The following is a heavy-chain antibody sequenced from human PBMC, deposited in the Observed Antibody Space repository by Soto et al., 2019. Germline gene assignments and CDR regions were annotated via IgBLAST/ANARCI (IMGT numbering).Heavy chain of an antibody. CDR2: ISYDGSTT. CDR1: GFTFSSYG. J-gene: IGHJ4*02. D-gene: IGHD1-26*01. Sequence: QVQLVESGGGVVQPGRSLRLSCVASGFTFSSYGMHWVRQAPGKGLECVAIISYDGSTTYYADSVKGRFTISRDNSKNKLYLQMNSLRAEDTSVYYCAKEGGLSGSYYISSSYYFDYWGQGTLVTVSS. CDR3: AKEGGLSGSYYISSSYYFDY. V-gene: IGHV3-30*18.